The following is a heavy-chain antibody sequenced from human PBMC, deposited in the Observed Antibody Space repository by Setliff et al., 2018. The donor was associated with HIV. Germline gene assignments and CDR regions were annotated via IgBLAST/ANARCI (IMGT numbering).Heavy chain of an antibody. CDR2: IRQDGNEK. V-gene: IGHV3-7*03. J-gene: IGHJ4*02. CDR3: ARPPPSLQDFDFVFDS. Sequence: PGGSLKLPCAPSGFTFSKYWMTWVRQAPGKGLEWVATIRQDGNEKYYVDSVTGRFTVSRDNRRKELHLQMSSLRVEDTAVYYCARPPPSLQDFDFVFDSWGQGTLVTVSS. CDR1: GFTFSKYW. D-gene: IGHD3-9*01.